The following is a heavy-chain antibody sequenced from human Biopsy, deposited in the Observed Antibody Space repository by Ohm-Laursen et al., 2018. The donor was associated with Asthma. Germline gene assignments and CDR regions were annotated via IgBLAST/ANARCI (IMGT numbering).Heavy chain of an antibody. D-gene: IGHD3-3*01. CDR3: ARSAKTIFGVVMGSYYYGMDV. CDR1: GGSFSGYY. Sequence: SETLSFTCAVYGGSFSGYYWSWIRQPPGKGLEWIGEINHSGSTNYNPSLKSRVTISVDTSKNQFSLKLSSVTAADTAVYYCARSAKTIFGVVMGSYYYGMDVWGQGTTVTVSS. J-gene: IGHJ6*02. CDR2: INHSGST. V-gene: IGHV4-34*01.